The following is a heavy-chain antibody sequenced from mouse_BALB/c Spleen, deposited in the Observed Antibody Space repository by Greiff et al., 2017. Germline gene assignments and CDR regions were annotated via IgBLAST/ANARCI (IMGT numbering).Heavy chain of an antibody. J-gene: IGHJ4*01. Sequence: EVQLVESGGGLVKPGGSLKLSCAASGFTFTSYTMPWVRQTPEKSLEWFGTISSGGSYTYYPDSVKGRFTITRDNAKNTMYLQMSSLKSEDTARYYCTRDHHYEARGDYWGQGTSVTVSS. CDR2: ISSGGSYT. CDR1: GFTFTSYT. CDR3: TRDHHYEARGDY. V-gene: IGHV5-6-4*01. D-gene: IGHD2-4*01.